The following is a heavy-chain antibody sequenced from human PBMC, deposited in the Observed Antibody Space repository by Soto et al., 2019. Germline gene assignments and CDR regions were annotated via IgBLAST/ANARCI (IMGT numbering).Heavy chain of an antibody. Sequence: GGSLRLSCAASGFTFSSYAMHWVRQAPGKGLEWVAVISYDGSNKYYADSVKGRFTISRDNSKNTLYLQMNSLRAEETAVYYCARVQTSHYDFWSGYYGQYYYYGMDVWGQGTKVTVYS. CDR1: GFTFSSYA. CDR2: ISYDGSNK. D-gene: IGHD3-3*01. CDR3: ARVQTSHYDFWSGYYGQYYYYGMDV. V-gene: IGHV3-30-3*01. J-gene: IGHJ6*02.